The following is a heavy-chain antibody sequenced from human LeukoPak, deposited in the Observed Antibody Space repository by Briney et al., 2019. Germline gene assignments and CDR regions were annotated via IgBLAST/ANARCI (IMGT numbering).Heavy chain of an antibody. D-gene: IGHD3-22*01. CDR1: GGSISIYY. J-gene: IGHJ3*02. CDR3: ARRDYYDSSGYSFAFDI. Sequence: PSETLSLTCTVSGGSISIYYWSWIRQPPGKGLEWIGYIYTSGNTNYNPSLKSRVTISVDTSKNQFSLKLSSVTAADTAVYYCARRDYYDSSGYSFAFDIWGQGTMVSVSS. CDR2: IYTSGNT. V-gene: IGHV4-4*09.